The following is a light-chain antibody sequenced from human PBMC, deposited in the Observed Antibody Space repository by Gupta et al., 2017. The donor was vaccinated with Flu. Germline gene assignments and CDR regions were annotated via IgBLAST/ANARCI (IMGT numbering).Light chain of an antibody. J-gene: IGLJ3*02. CDR2: DDI. Sequence: GQTARTTCPGDAFTTNYVYWYYMTAGRAPQLVIYDDIRRPPGIPQRFSGSIWETTAILTISGAEGEDEGDYYWFSVDRNGDQRVFGGGTKLAVL. V-gene: IGLV3-10*01. CDR3: FSVDRNGDQRV. CDR1: AFTTNY.